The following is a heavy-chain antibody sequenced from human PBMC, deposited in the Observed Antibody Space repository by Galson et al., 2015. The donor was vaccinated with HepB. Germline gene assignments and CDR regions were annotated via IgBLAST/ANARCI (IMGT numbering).Heavy chain of an antibody. CDR1: GFTFSSYG. J-gene: IGHJ6*02. CDR2: ISYDGSNK. CDR3: AKDRQGNYGSGSYYSYYYYYGMDV. V-gene: IGHV3-30*18. D-gene: IGHD3-10*01. Sequence: SLRLSCAASGFTFSSYGIHWVRQAPGKGLEWVAVISYDGSNKYYADSVKGRFTISRGNSKNTLYLQMNSLRAEDTAVYYCAKDRQGNYGSGSYYSYYYYYGMDVWGQGTTVTVSS.